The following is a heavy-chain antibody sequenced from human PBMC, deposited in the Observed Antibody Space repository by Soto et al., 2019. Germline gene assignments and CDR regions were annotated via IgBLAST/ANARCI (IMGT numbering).Heavy chain of an antibody. D-gene: IGHD5-18*01. J-gene: IGHJ4*02. CDR1: GVSFSGYY. V-gene: IGHV4-34*01. CDR3: VRRDGYSQPFDY. Sequence: SETLSLTCAVYGVSFSGYYWIWIRQPPGKGLEWIGEINHSGSTNYNPSLKSRVTISVDTSKNQFSLKLSSVTAADTAVYYCVRRDGYSQPFDYWGQGTLVTVSS. CDR2: INHSGST.